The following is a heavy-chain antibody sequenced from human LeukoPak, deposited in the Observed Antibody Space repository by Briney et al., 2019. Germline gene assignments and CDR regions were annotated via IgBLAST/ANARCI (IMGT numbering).Heavy chain of an antibody. CDR1: GYTFTSYA. CDR3: ATPRSIREELDAFDI. Sequence: ASVKVSCKASGYTFTSYAMHWVRQSPGQRLEWMGWINAGNGNTKYSQKFQGRVTITRDTSASTAYMELSSLRSEDTAVYYCATPRSIREELDAFDIWGQGTMVTVSS. D-gene: IGHD1-26*01. CDR2: INAGNGNT. V-gene: IGHV1-3*01. J-gene: IGHJ3*02.